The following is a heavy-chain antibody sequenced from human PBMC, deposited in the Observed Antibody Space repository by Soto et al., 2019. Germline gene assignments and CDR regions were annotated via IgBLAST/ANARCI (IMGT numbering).Heavy chain of an antibody. Sequence: QLQLQESGSGLVKPSQTLSLTCAVSGGSISSGGYSWSWIRQPPGKGLEWIGYIYHSGSTYYNPSLQSRVTISVDRSKNQVSLKLSSVTAADTAVYYCARGGAAAGTRGWFDPWGQGTLVTVSS. J-gene: IGHJ5*02. V-gene: IGHV4-30-2*01. CDR2: IYHSGST. CDR3: ARGGAAAGTRGWFDP. CDR1: GGSISSGGYS. D-gene: IGHD6-13*01.